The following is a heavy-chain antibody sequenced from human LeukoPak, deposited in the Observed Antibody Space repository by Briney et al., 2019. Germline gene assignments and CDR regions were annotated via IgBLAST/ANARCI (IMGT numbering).Heavy chain of an antibody. Sequence: GGSLRLSCAASGFTFSSYAMSWVRQAPGKGLEWVSAISGSGGSTYYADSVKGRFTISRDNAKNSLYLQMNSLRAENTAVYYCARDVSTWYWFDPWGQGTLVTVSS. V-gene: IGHV3-23*01. CDR2: ISGSGGST. CDR1: GFTFSSYA. CDR3: ARDVSTWYWFDP. D-gene: IGHD1-1*01. J-gene: IGHJ5*02.